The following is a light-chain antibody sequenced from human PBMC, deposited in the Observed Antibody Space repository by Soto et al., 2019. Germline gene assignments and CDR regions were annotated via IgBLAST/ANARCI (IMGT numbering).Light chain of an antibody. CDR2: AAS. CDR3: QQLNGYPIT. J-gene: IGKJ5*01. V-gene: IGKV1-39*01. Sequence: DIQMTQSPSSLSASVGDRVTITCRASQSISSYLNWYQQKPGKAPKLLIYAASSLQSGVPSRFSGSGSGTDFTLTISSLQPEDFATYYCQQLNGYPITFGQGTRREIK. CDR1: QSISSY.